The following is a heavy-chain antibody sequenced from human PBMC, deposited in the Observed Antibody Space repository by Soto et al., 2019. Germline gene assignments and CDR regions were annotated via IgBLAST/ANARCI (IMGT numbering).Heavy chain of an antibody. V-gene: IGHV3-30-3*01. Sequence: GGSLRLSCAASGFTFSSYAMHWVRQAPGKGLEWVAVISYDGSNKYYADSVKGRFTISRDNSKNTLYLQMNSLRAEDTAVYYCARDLEPGAFESWGKGTMVTVAS. CDR1: GFTFSSYA. CDR2: ISYDGSNK. J-gene: IGHJ3*02. CDR3: ARDLEPGAFES.